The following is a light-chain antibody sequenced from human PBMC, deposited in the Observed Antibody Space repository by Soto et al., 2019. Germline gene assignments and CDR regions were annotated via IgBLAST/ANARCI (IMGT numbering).Light chain of an antibody. CDR3: QQYRNWPRT. CDR1: QSVDIN. CDR2: GAS. V-gene: IGKV3-15*01. J-gene: IGKJ1*01. Sequence: EIVLTQSPATQSVSPGERVTLSCRASQSVDINLAWYQQKPGQAPRLLIYGASTKATDMPGRFSGRGSGTEFNLTISSLQSEDFAVYYCQQYRNWPRTFGQGTKVDIK.